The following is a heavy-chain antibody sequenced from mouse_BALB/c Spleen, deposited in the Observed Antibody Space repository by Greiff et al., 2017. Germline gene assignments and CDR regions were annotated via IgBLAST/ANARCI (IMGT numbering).Heavy chain of an antibody. J-gene: IGHJ2*01. CDR1: GYTFTDYN. CDR2: IYPYNGDT. V-gene: IGHV1S29*02. CDR3: ARYDPYY. D-gene: IGHD2-3*01. Sequence: VLLKQSGPELVKPGASVKISCKASGYTFTDYNMHWVKQSHGKSLEWIGYIYPYNGDTFYNQKFKGKATLTVDKSSSTAYMQLNSLTSEDSAVYYCARYDPYYWGQGTTLTVSS.